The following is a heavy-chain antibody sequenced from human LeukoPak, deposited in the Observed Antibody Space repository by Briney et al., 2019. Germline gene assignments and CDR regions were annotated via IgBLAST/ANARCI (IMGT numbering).Heavy chain of an antibody. J-gene: IGHJ4*02. Sequence: PGGSLRLSCAASGFTFSRYWMTWVRQAPGNGLEWVASMNQDGSEKYYVDSVKGRFTISRDNAKNSLYLQMNSLRVEDTAVYYCVDSGSYGDYFDYWGQGTLVTVSS. CDR2: MNQDGSEK. V-gene: IGHV3-7*01. CDR1: GFTFSRYW. D-gene: IGHD1-26*01. CDR3: VDSGSYGDYFDY.